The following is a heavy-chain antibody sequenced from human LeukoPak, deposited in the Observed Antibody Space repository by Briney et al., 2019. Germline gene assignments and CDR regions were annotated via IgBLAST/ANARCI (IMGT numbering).Heavy chain of an antibody. Sequence: GESLKISCKTSGYSFTTYWIGWVRQMPGKGLEWMGIIYPGDSDTRYSPSFQGQVTISADKSISTAYLQWSSLKASDTAMYYCARQLPSGRSYYYGSGSYYNPPGIWGQGTMVTVSS. CDR2: IYPGDSDT. CDR1: GYSFTTYW. CDR3: ARQLPSGRSYYYGSGSYYNPPGI. D-gene: IGHD3-10*01. J-gene: IGHJ3*02. V-gene: IGHV5-51*01.